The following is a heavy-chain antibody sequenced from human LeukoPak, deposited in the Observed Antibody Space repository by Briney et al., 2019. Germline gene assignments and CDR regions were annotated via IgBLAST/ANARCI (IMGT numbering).Heavy chain of an antibody. CDR1: GFTFSSYS. CDR2: ISSSSSYI. D-gene: IGHD3-16*02. J-gene: IGHJ4*02. V-gene: IGHV3-21*01. CDR3: AREPSHYDYVWGSYRRARLDY. Sequence: PGGSLRLSCAASGFTFSSYSMNWVRQAPGKGLEWVSSISSSSSYIYYADSVKGRFTISRDNAKNSLYLQMNSLRAEDTAVYYCAREPSHYDYVWGSYRRARLDYWGQGTLVTVSS.